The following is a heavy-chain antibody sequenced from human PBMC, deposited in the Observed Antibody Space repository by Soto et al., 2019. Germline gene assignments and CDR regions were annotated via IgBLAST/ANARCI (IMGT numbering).Heavy chain of an antibody. J-gene: IGHJ4*02. V-gene: IGHV3-30-3*01. CDR1: GFTLSSYS. Sequence: PGRSMRLSCAASGFTLSSYSIHWIRQATGKGLDWVAVISYDGNTQFYGDSVKGRFIVSRDNSRNTLYLQLNNLQAEDTAVYYCAKVSRPSRISTPDFDYWGQGTLVTVS. CDR2: ISYDGNTQ. CDR3: AKVSRPSRISTPDFDY.